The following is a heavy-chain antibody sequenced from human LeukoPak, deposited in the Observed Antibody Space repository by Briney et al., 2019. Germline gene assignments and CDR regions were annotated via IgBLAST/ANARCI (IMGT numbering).Heavy chain of an antibody. CDR2: INHSGST. CDR1: GGSFSGYY. V-gene: IGHV4-34*01. J-gene: IGHJ4*02. Sequence: SETLSLTCAVYGGSFSGYYWSWIRQPPGKGLEWIGEINHSGSTNYNPSLKSRLTISVDTSKNQFSLKLNSVTAADTAVYYCARLLYSYGKYYFDYWGQGTLVTVSS. D-gene: IGHD5-18*01. CDR3: ARLLYSYGKYYFDY.